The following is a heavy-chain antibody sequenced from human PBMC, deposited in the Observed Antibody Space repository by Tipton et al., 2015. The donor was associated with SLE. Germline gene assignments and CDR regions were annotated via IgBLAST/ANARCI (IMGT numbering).Heavy chain of an antibody. D-gene: IGHD5-18*01. CDR1: GGSVSSSSKY. V-gene: IGHV4-39*07. J-gene: IGHJ5*02. Sequence: TLSLTCTVSGGSVSSSSKYWAWIRQPPGKGLEWIGGIYYTGTTTYYNPFLKSRVTMSVDTSKNQFSLRLTSVIAADTAVYYCARLHGYSYGLNWFDPWGQGTLISVSS. CDR2: IYYTGTTT. CDR3: ARLHGYSYGLNWFDP.